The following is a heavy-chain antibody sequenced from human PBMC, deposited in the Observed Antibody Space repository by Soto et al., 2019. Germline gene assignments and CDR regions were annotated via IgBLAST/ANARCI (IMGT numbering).Heavy chain of an antibody. CDR2: IYSGGNT. CDR3: ARSHIYYDSSGYPDY. V-gene: IGHV3-53*01. J-gene: IGHJ4*02. D-gene: IGHD3-22*01. CDR1: GFTVSSNY. Sequence: GGSLRLSCAASGFTVSSNYMAWVRQAPGKGLEWVSSIYSGGNTYYADSVKGRFTISGDNAKNSLYLQMNSLRAEDTAVYYCARSHIYYDSSGYPDYWGQGTLVTVSS.